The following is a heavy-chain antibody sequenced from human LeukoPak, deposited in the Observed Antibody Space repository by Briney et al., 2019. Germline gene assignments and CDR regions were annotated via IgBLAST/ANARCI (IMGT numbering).Heavy chain of an antibody. D-gene: IGHD1-26*01. CDR1: GYTFTGYY. CDR2: ISPNSGGT. Sequence: ASVKVSCKASGYTFTGYYIHWVRQAPGQGLEWMGWISPNSGGTNYAQKFQGRVTMTRDTSINTAYMELSRLRSDDTAVYYCARDSGTYSFDYWGQGTLVTVSP. CDR3: ARDSGTYSFDY. J-gene: IGHJ4*02. V-gene: IGHV1-2*02.